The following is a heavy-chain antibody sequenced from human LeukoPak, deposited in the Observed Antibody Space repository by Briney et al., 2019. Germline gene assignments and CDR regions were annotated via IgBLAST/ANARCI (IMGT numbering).Heavy chain of an antibody. D-gene: IGHD4-17*01. J-gene: IGHJ4*02. CDR2: ISGGGETT. CDR3: ERDYADYVGYFFSDY. Sequence: GGSLRLSCAASGFTFTNYAMNWVRQAPGKGLEWVSSISGGGETTYYAGSAKGRFTISRDNSQNTLYLQMNSLRAEDTAVYYCERDYADYVGYFFSDYWGQGTLVTVSS. CDR1: GFTFTNYA. V-gene: IGHV3-23*01.